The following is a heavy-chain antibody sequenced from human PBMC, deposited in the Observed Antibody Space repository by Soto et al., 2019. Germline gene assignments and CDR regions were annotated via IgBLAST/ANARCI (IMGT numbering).Heavy chain of an antibody. CDR1: GGTFSGYF. Sequence: SETLSLTCAVYGGTFSGYFWTWVRQPPGKGLEWIGEIEHNGNNNINPSLKSRVTLSVDNSKNQISLTLTSVTAADTAVYYCARDFRYFPYWGHGTLVTVSS. CDR2: IEHNGNN. V-gene: IGHV4-34*01. CDR3: ARDFRYFPY. J-gene: IGHJ4*03. D-gene: IGHD3-10*01.